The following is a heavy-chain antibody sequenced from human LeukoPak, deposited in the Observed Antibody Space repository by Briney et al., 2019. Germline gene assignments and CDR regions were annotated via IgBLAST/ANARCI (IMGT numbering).Heavy chain of an antibody. CDR3: ARERIDSSGDFDY. D-gene: IGHD3-22*01. CDR1: GYTFTGYY. V-gene: IGHV1-2*04. Sequence: GASEKVSCKASGYTFTGYYMHWVRQAPGQGLEWMGWINPNSGGTNYAQKFQGWVTMTRDTSISTAYMELSRLRSDDTAVYYCARERIDSSGDFDYWGQGTLVTVSS. J-gene: IGHJ4*02. CDR2: INPNSGGT.